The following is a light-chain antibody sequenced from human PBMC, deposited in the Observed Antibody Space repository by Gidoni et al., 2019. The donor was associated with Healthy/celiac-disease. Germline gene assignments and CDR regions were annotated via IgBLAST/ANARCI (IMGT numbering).Light chain of an antibody. J-gene: IGKJ3*01. V-gene: IGKV3-20*01. Sequence: ELVLTQSPGTLSLSPGERATLSCRASQSVSSSYLAWYQQKPGQAPRLLIYGASSRATGIPDRFSGSGSGTDFTLTISRLEPEDFAGYYCQQYGSSLFTFGPXTKVDIK. CDR1: QSVSSSY. CDR2: GAS. CDR3: QQYGSSLFT.